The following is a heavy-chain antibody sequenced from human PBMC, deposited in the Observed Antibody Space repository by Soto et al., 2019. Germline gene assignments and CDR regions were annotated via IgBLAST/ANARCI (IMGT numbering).Heavy chain of an antibody. J-gene: IGHJ3*02. Sequence: EVQLVESGGGLVQPGGSLKLSCAASGFTFSGSTMQWVRQASGKGLEWVGRIRGKTHNYATAYAASLRGRFTISRDDSKNTTYLQLNSQKTDDTAVYFCARHGTHLGSRVYDGAYDAFDIWGQGTLVNVSS. CDR2: IRGKTHNYAT. CDR1: GFTFSGST. V-gene: IGHV3-73*02. D-gene: IGHD2-8*01. CDR3: ARHGTHLGSRVYDGAYDAFDI.